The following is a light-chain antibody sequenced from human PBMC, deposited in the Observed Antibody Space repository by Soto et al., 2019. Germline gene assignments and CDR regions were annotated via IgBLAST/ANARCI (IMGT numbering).Light chain of an antibody. V-gene: IGKV4-1*01. CDR1: QSVLYSSNNKNY. CDR2: WAS. J-gene: IGKJ4*01. Sequence: DIVMTQSPDSLAVSLGERATINCKSSQSVLYSSNNKNYLAWYQQKPGQPPKLLIYWASTRASGVPDRFSGSGDGKDYTLTISSLQAEDVAVYYCQQYYSTPLTFGGGTKVEIK. CDR3: QQYYSTPLT.